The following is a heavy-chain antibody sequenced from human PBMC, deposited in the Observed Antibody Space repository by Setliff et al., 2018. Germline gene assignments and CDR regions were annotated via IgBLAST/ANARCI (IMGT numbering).Heavy chain of an antibody. CDR3: ARVRNTQNGFFDY. CDR1: GGSISSYY. V-gene: IGHV4-59*12. J-gene: IGHJ4*02. Sequence: PSETLSLTCTVSGGSISSYYWSWIRQPPGKGLEWIGYIYYSGSTYYNPSLKSRVTISVDTSKNQFSLRLTSVTAADTAIYYCARVRNTQNGFFDYWSQGTLVTVSS. D-gene: IGHD1-1*01. CDR2: IYYSGST.